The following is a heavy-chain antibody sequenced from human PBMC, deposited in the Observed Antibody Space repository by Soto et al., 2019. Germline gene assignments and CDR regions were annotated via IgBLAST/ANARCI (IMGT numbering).Heavy chain of an antibody. CDR3: ATSTYYYDSSGSSFDY. CDR2: IYYSGST. Sequence: TSETLSLTCTVSGGSISSSSYYWGWIRQPPGKGLEWIGSIYYSGSTYYNPPLKSRVTISVDTSKNQFSLKLSSVTAADTAVYYCATSTYYYDSSGSSFDYWGQGTLVTVSS. V-gene: IGHV4-39*01. J-gene: IGHJ4*02. CDR1: GGSISSSSYY. D-gene: IGHD3-22*01.